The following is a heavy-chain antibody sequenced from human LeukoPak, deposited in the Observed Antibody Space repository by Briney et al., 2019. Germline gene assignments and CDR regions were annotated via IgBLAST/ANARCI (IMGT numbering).Heavy chain of an antibody. CDR1: GYTFTSYG. Sequence: GASVKVSCRASGYTFTSYGISWVRQAPGQGLEWMGWISAYNGNTNYAQKLQGRVTMTTDTSTSTAYMELRSLRSDDTAVYYCARNEGSGWFLTAAAHFDYWGQGTLVTVSS. CDR2: ISAYNGNT. CDR3: ARNEGSGWFLTAAAHFDY. D-gene: IGHD6-19*01. V-gene: IGHV1-18*01. J-gene: IGHJ4*02.